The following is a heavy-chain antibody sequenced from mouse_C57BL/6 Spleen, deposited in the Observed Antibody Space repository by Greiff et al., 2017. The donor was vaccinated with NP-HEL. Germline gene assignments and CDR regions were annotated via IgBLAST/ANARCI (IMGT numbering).Heavy chain of an antibody. CDR3: ARDDYYNGGGAMDY. J-gene: IGHJ4*01. CDR2: IYPGGGYT. CDR1: GYTFTNYW. D-gene: IGHD1-1*02. V-gene: IGHV1-63*01. Sequence: QLQQSGAELVRPGTSVKMSCKASGYTFTNYWIGWAKQRPGHGLEWIGDIYPGGGYTNYNEKFKGKATLTADKSSSTAYMQFSSLTSEDSAIYYCARDDYYNGGGAMDYWGQGTSVTVSS.